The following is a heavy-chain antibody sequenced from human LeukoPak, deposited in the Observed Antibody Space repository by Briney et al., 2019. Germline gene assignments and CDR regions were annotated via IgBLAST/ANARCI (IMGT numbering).Heavy chain of an antibody. CDR1: GFAFSSLA. D-gene: IGHD5-18*01. Sequence: GGSLRLSCAVSGFAFSSLAMHWVRQAPGKGLEWVAFISYDGNNQYYADSVKGRFTISRDNSENTLYLQMNNLRAEDTAIYYCARSRYSSGDYWGQGTLVTVSS. CDR2: ISYDGNNQ. CDR3: ARSRYSSGDY. V-gene: IGHV3-30-3*01. J-gene: IGHJ4*02.